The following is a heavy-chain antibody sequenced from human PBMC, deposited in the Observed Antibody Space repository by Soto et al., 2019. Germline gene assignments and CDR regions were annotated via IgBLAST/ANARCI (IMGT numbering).Heavy chain of an antibody. D-gene: IGHD2-2*01. J-gene: IGHJ5*02. Sequence: VKVSCKASGYAFTSYSIHWVRQAPGQRLEWMGWINTDNGKTRDSQKFQDRVTLTRDTSANTAYMELSSLTSEDTAVYYCARAGNCTSTTCFSGWLAPWGQGTLVTVSS. CDR3: ARAGNCTSTTCFSGWLAP. CDR1: GYAFTSYS. CDR2: INTDNGKT. V-gene: IGHV1-3*04.